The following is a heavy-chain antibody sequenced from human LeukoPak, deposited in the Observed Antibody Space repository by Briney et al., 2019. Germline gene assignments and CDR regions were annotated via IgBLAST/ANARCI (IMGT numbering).Heavy chain of an antibody. J-gene: IGHJ4*02. CDR1: GGSFSGYY. CDR3: ARAGYYYATGEYYSDY. V-gene: IGHV4-34*01. CDR2: INHSGST. D-gene: IGHD3-10*01. Sequence: SETLSLTCAVYGGSFSGYYWSWIRQPPGKGLEWIGEINHSGSTNYNPSLKSRVPISVDTSKNQFSLKLSSVTAADTAVYYCARAGYYYATGEYYSDYWGQGIVVTVSS.